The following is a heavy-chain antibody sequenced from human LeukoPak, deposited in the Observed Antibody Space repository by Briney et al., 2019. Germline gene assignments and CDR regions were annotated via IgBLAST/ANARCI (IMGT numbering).Heavy chain of an antibody. D-gene: IGHD2-15*01. V-gene: IGHV3-48*03. CDR1: GFTFSSYE. J-gene: IGHJ4*02. CDR3: ARACSGGSCYSRGRSFDY. CDR2: ISSGGSTI. Sequence: GGSLRLSCAASGFTFSSYEMNWVRQAPGKGLEWVSYISSGGSTIYYADSVKGRFTISRDNAKNSLYLQMNSLRAEDTAVYYCARACSGGSCYSRGRSFDYWGQGTLVTVSS.